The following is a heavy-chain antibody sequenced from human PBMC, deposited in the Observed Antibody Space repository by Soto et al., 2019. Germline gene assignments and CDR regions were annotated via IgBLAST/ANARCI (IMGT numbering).Heavy chain of an antibody. CDR3: VHTVIREAAFAY. J-gene: IGHJ4*02. D-gene: IGHD2-21*01. CDR2: IYWDDDK. V-gene: IGHV2-5*02. Sequence: QITLTESGPTLLKPTQTLTLTCTFSGLPLSTSVVGVVWIRQPPGKALEWLALIYWDDDKLYSPSLKSSLSITKDNSKNQVVLKMTTMDPVDTATYYCVHTVIREAAFAYWGQGTMVTVSA. CDR1: GLPLSTSVVG.